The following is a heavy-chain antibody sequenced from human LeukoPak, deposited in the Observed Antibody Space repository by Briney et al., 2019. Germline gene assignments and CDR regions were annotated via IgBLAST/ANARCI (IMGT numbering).Heavy chain of an antibody. Sequence: ASVKVSCKASGYTFTGYYMHWVRQAPGQGLEWMGWINPNSGGTNYAQKFQGRVTMTRDTSISTAYMELSRLRSDDTAVYYCAVPPHCSRTSCYNGFDYWGQGTLVTVSS. V-gene: IGHV1-2*02. CDR3: AVPPHCSRTSCYNGFDY. J-gene: IGHJ4*02. CDR1: GYTFTGYY. D-gene: IGHD2-2*02. CDR2: INPNSGGT.